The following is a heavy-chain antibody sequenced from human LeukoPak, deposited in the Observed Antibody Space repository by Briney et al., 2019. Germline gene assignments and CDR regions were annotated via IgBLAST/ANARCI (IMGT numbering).Heavy chain of an antibody. Sequence: GGTLRLSCAASGFTFSSYGMSWVRQAPGKGLEWVSAISGSGGSTYYADSVKGRFTISRDNAKNSLYLQMNSLRAEDTAVYYCARDYGGSSPFDYWGQGTLVTVSS. CDR2: ISGSGGST. J-gene: IGHJ4*02. CDR1: GFTFSSYG. D-gene: IGHD4-23*01. V-gene: IGHV3-23*01. CDR3: ARDYGGSSPFDY.